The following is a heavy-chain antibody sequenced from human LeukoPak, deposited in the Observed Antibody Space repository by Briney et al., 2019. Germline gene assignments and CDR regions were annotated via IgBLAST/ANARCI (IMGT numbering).Heavy chain of an antibody. CDR3: ARDLSNPSSTGFDY. CDR2: ISAYNGNT. Sequence: ASVKVSCKASGYSFTSYGISWVRQAPGQGLEWMGWISAYNGNTNYAQKLQGRVTMSTDTSTSTAYMELRSLRSDDTAVYYCARDLSNPSSTGFDYWGQGTLVTVSS. J-gene: IGHJ4*02. D-gene: IGHD5/OR15-5a*01. V-gene: IGHV1-18*01. CDR1: GYSFTSYG.